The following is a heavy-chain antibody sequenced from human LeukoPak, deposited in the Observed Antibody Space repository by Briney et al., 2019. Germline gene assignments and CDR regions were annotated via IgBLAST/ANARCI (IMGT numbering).Heavy chain of an antibody. CDR3: ARDGMTTPHY. V-gene: IGHV3-48*04. CDR2: ISSSSSTI. CDR1: GFTFSSYS. J-gene: IGHJ4*02. Sequence: GGSLRLSCAASGFTFSSYSMNWVRRAPGKGLEWVSYISSSSSTIYYADSVKGRFTISRDNAKNSLYLQMNSLRAEDTAVYYCARDGMTTPHYWGQGTLVTVSS. D-gene: IGHD4-17*01.